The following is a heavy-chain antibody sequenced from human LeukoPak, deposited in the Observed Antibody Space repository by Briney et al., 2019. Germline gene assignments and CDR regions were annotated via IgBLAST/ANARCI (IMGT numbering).Heavy chain of an antibody. V-gene: IGHV4-39*01. CDR1: GGPISSGSYY. CDR2: IYYSGST. CDR3: ARIGGVGAARI. Sequence: SETLSLTCAVSGGPISSGSYYWGWIRQPPGKGLEWIGSIYYSGSTHYNPSLKSRVTIFVDTSKNQFSLKLSSVTAADTAVYYCARIGGVGAARIWGQGTLVTVSS. J-gene: IGHJ4*02. D-gene: IGHD1-26*01.